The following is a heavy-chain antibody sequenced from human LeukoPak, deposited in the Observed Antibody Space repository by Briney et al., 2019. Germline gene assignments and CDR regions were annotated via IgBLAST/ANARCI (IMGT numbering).Heavy chain of an antibody. V-gene: IGHV1-69*06. CDR2: INSIFGTT. J-gene: IGHJ4*02. Sequence: ASVTVSCKASGGTFSSYAISWVRQAPGQGLEWMGGINSIFGTTNYAQKFQGRVTINADKSTSTAYMELSSLRSEDTAVYYCARDDTSGFDYWGQGTLVSVSS. CDR3: ARDDTSGFDY. CDR1: GGTFSSYA. D-gene: IGHD6-19*01.